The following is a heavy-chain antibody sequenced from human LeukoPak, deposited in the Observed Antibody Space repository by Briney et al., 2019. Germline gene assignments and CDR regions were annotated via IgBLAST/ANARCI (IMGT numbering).Heavy chain of an antibody. Sequence: GWSVRVSCPPSGFTFDHYAMHWLRQAPGKGLDWVSGISWNSGSIGYADSVKGRFTISRDNAKNSLYLQMNSLRAEDTALYYCAKGYYYDSSGYHYSFDYWGQGTLVTVSS. V-gene: IGHV3-9*01. CDR3: AKGYYYDSSGYHYSFDY. D-gene: IGHD3-22*01. CDR2: ISWNSGSI. J-gene: IGHJ4*02. CDR1: GFTFDHYA.